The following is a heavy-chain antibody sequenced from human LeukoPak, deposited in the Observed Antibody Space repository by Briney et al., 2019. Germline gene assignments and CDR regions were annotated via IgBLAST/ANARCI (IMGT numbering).Heavy chain of an antibody. CDR1: GGSFSGYY. CDR2: INHSGST. J-gene: IGHJ4*02. CDR3: ARRGYSYGPRGYFDD. V-gene: IGHV4-34*01. Sequence: PSETLSLTCAVYGGSFSGYYWSWIRQPPGKGLEWIGEINHSGSTNYNPSLKSRVTISVDTSKNQFSLKLSSVTAADTAVYYCARRGYSYGPRGYFDDWGQGTLVTVSS. D-gene: IGHD5-18*01.